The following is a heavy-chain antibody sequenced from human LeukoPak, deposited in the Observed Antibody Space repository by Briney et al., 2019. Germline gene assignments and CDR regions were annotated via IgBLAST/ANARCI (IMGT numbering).Heavy chain of an antibody. D-gene: IGHD2-8*01. Sequence: SETLSLTCTVSGGSISSYYWSWIRQPPGKGLEWIGYIYYSGSINSTNYSPSLKSRVTISVDMSKNQFSLKLNSMTAADTAMYYCARAIVPWGYYFDYWGQGTLVTVSS. V-gene: IGHV4-59*08. CDR1: GGSISSYY. CDR3: ARAIVPWGYYFDY. J-gene: IGHJ4*02. CDR2: IYYSGSINST.